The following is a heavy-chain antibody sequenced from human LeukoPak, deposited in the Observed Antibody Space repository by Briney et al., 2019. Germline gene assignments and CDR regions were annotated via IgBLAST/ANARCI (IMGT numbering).Heavy chain of an antibody. V-gene: IGHV3-30*09. D-gene: IGHD3-10*01. CDR2: TSSDLNVK. Sequence: GGSLRLSCAASGFTFRNYVIHWVRQAPGKGLEWVAVTSSDLNVKLYADSVKGRFAISRDNSRSTLYLQMNSLRPEDTAIYYCAREGYYGSGSPPSLYFDYWGQGTLVTVSS. J-gene: IGHJ4*02. CDR1: GFTFRNYV. CDR3: AREGYYGSGSPPSLYFDY.